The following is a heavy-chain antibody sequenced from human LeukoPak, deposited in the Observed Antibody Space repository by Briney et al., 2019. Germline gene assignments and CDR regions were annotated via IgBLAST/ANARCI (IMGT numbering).Heavy chain of an antibody. Sequence: PSETLSLTCTVSGASINSASYYWAWIRQPPGKGLEWIASMHYTGSTYFNPSLKSRVTISADTSKNQFSLNLNSVTAADTAVYYCARDPRQGGDFWSATNWFDPWGQGTLVTVS. CDR1: GASINSASYY. V-gene: IGHV4-39*07. CDR2: MHYTGST. CDR3: ARDPRQGGDFWSATNWFDP. J-gene: IGHJ5*02. D-gene: IGHD3-3*01.